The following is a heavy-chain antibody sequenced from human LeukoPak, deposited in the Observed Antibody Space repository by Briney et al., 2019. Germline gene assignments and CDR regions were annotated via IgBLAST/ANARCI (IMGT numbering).Heavy chain of an antibody. CDR1: GYTFTNYP. J-gene: IGHJ4*02. D-gene: IGHD6-19*01. CDR3: ARGGYSRGQGSPFDY. Sequence: ASVKVSCKASGYTFTNYPMIWVRQAPGQGLEWMGWISTNTGNPTLAQGFTGRIVFSLDTSVGTLYLQISSLKTEDTAVYYCARGGYSRGQGSPFDYWGQGTLVTVSS. V-gene: IGHV7-4-1*02. CDR2: ISTNTGNP.